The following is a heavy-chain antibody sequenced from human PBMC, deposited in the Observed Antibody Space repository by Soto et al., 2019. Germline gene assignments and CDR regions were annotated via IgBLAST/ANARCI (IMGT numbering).Heavy chain of an antibody. Sequence: QVQLVESGGGVVQPGRSLRLSCAASGFTFSSCAMHWVRQAPGKGLEWVALISYDGSNKYYADSVKGRFTISRDNSKNTLYLQMNSLRAEDTAVYYCARDKRDLRFLEWSSYFDYWGQGTLVTVPS. CDR1: GFTFSSCA. V-gene: IGHV3-30-3*01. J-gene: IGHJ4*02. CDR3: ARDKRDLRFLEWSSYFDY. D-gene: IGHD3-3*01. CDR2: ISYDGSNK.